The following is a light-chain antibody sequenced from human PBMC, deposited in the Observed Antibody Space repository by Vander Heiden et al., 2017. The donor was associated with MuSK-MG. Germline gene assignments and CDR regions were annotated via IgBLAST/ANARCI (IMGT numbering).Light chain of an antibody. V-gene: IGKV1-27*01. CDR3: QKDYSAPFT. CDR2: AAS. Sequence: DIKMTQSPSSLSASVGDRVTITCRASQGISNYLAWYQQKPGKVPKLLIYAASTLQSGVPSRFSGSGSGTDFTLTISSLQPEDVATYYCQKDYSAPFTFGHGTKVEIK. J-gene: IGKJ3*01. CDR1: QGISNY.